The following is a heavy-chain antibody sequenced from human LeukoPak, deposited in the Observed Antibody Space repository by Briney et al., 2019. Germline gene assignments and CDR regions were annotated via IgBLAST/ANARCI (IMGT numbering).Heavy chain of an antibody. D-gene: IGHD5-18*01. V-gene: IGHV3-66*01. Sequence: GSLRLPWSSLWFTGRSNYINRVRQAPGKGLEWVSVIYSGGSTYYADSVKGRFTISRDNSKNTLYLQMNSLRAEDTAVYYCAREGEYSYGDYWGQGTLVTVSS. CDR2: IYSGGST. J-gene: IGHJ4*02. CDR3: AREGEYSYGDY. CDR1: WFTGRSNY.